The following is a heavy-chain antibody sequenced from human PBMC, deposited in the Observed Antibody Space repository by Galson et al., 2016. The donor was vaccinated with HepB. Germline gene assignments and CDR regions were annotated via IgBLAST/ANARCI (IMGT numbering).Heavy chain of an antibody. V-gene: IGHV3-72*01. CDR2: SRQLDYTDSLKGRCTISRNTA. CDR1: GFTFSRYS. D-gene: IGHD5-12*01. J-gene: IGHJ4*02. Sequence: SLRLSCAASGFTFSRYSMNWVRQAPGKGLEWVSSISSSSRQLDYTDSLKGRCTISRNTAEYAPSVTGRFTISRDDSKNSLYLHMNNLKTEDTAVYYCARDAGQYSFDFWGRGTLVTVSA. CDR3: ARDAGQYSFDF.